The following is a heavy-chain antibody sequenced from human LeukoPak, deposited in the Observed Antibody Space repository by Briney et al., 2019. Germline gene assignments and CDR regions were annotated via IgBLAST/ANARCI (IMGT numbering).Heavy chain of an antibody. CDR1: GGSISGYY. V-gene: IGHV4-34*01. CDR2: IHYTGAT. CDR3: AGLPYHGSSP. J-gene: IGHJ5*02. D-gene: IGHD3-10*01. Sequence: PSETLSLTCAVYGGSISGYYWSWIRQPPGKGLEWVGEIHYTGATSYNPSLKSRATISIETSKNQVSLRLSSVTAADTAVYFCAGLPYHGSSPWGQGMLVTVSS.